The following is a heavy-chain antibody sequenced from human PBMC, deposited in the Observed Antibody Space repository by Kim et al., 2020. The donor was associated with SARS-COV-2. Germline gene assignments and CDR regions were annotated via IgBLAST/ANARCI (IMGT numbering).Heavy chain of an antibody. V-gene: IGHV3-30*18. J-gene: IGHJ2*01. D-gene: IGHD1-26*01. Sequence: GGSLRLSCAASGFTFSSYGMHWVRQAPGKGLEWVAVISYDGSNKYYADSVKGRFTISRDNSKNTLYLQMNSLRAEDTAVYYCAKDHDYYAERYFDLWGRGTLVTVSS. CDR1: GFTFSSYG. CDR3: AKDHDYYAERYFDL. CDR2: ISYDGSNK.